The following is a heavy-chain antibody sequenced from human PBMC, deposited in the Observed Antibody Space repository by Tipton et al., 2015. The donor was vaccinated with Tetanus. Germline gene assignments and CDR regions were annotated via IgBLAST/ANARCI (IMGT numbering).Heavy chain of an antibody. Sequence: QLVQSGPEVKKPGSSVKVSCETSGGTFSTYITSWVRQAPGHGLEWMGMIVPLFGSAYYAQKFQDRVTITADKSASTAYLDLRSLKSDDTAVYYCATVGAGLRRREGPLDSWGQGTMVTVSS. D-gene: IGHD1-1*01. J-gene: IGHJ3*02. CDR2: IVPLFGSA. V-gene: IGHV1-69*06. CDR1: GGTFSTYI. CDR3: ATVGAGLRRREGPLDS.